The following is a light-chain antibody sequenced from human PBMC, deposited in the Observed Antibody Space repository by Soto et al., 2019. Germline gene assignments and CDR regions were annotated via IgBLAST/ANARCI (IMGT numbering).Light chain of an antibody. CDR3: SSYVRSSTLGV. V-gene: IGLV2-14*02. CDR1: SNDVGRYNL. J-gene: IGLJ3*02. CDR2: EVS. Sequence: QSVLTQPASVSGSPGQSITISCTGTSNDVGRYNLVSWYQQHPGKAPKLMIYEVSNRPSGVSNRFSGSKSGNTASLTISGLQADDEADYYCSSYVRSSTLGVFGGGTKLTVL.